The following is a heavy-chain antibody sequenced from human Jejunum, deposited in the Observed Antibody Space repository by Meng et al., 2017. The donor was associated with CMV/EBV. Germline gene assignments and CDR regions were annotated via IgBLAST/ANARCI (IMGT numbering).Heavy chain of an antibody. D-gene: IGHD1-26*01. Sequence: EGDLVESGGGLEKPGGSLRLSCGASGFTFSNAWMSWVRQAPGKGLEWVARIKRKSDGWATGYSTAAKGRFTISRDDSKNMLYLQMNSLKIEDTAVYYCMTDGAALRLIWGYWGQGTLVTVSS. CDR2: IKRKSDGWAT. CDR3: MTDGAALRLIWGY. V-gene: IGHV3-15*01. J-gene: IGHJ4*02. CDR1: GFTFSNAW.